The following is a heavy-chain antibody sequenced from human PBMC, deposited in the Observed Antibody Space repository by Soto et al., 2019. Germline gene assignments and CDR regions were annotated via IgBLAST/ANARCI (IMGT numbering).Heavy chain of an antibody. V-gene: IGHV1-69*02. CDR1: GGTFSNYT. Sequence: QVQLVQSGAAVKKPGSSVKVSCKASGGTFSNYTISWVRQAPGQGLEWMGRIIPILDIANYAQKFQGRVTITADKSTSKDYRELSSLRSEDTAVYYCAAGGHGAFDIWGQGTMVTVSS. D-gene: IGHD1-26*01. CDR3: AAGGHGAFDI. CDR2: IIPILDIA. J-gene: IGHJ3*02.